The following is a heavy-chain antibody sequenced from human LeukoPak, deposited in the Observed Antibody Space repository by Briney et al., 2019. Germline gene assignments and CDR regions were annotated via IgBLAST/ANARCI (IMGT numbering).Heavy chain of an antibody. D-gene: IGHD4-17*01. CDR1: GFTVSSNY. CDR3: AKDGSYYGDYEYFDY. CDR2: ISGSGGST. Sequence: PGGSLRLSCAASGFTVSSNYMSWVRQAPGKGLEWVSAISGSGGSTYYADSVKGRFTISRDNSKNTLYLQMNSLRAEDTAVYYCAKDGSYYGDYEYFDYWGQGTLVTVSS. V-gene: IGHV3-23*01. J-gene: IGHJ4*02.